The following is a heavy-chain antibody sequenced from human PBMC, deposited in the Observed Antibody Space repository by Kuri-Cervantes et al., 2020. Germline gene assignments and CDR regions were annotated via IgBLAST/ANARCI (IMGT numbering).Heavy chain of an antibody. CDR3: ARDLKMTHISAFDY. J-gene: IGHJ4*02. D-gene: IGHD3-22*01. Sequence: ASVKVSCKASGYTFTSYDINWVRQATGQGLEWMGWMNPNSGNTGYAQKFQGRVTMTRDTSISTAYMELSRLRSDDTAVYYCARDLKMTHISAFDYWGQGTLVTVSS. V-gene: IGHV1-8*02. CDR1: GYTFTSYD. CDR2: MNPNSGNT.